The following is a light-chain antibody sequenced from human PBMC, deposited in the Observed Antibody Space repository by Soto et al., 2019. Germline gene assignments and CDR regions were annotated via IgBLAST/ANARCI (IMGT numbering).Light chain of an antibody. CDR3: QQYDSYPWT. J-gene: IGKJ1*01. Sequence: DIQMTQSPSTLSASVGDRVTITCRASQSISGWLAWYQQKPGKAPKLLIYDVSSLESGVPSGFSGSGSGTEFTLTISSLQPDDFATYYCQQYDSYPWTFGQGTKVDIK. V-gene: IGKV1-5*01. CDR2: DVS. CDR1: QSISGW.